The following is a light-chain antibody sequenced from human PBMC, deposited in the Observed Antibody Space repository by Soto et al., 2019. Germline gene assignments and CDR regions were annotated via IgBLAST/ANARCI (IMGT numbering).Light chain of an antibody. CDR1: SSDAGTYNY. CDR2: DVS. V-gene: IGLV2-11*01. CDR3: CSYAGSYIFYV. J-gene: IGLJ1*01. Sequence: QSALTQPRSVSGSPGQSVTISCTGTSSDAGTYNYVSWYQQHPGKAPKVMIYDVSKRPSGVPDRFSGSKSGNTASLTISGLQAEDEADYYCCSYAGSYIFYVFGTGTKLTVL.